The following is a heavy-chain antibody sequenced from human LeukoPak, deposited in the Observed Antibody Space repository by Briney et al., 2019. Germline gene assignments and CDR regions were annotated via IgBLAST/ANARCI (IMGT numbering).Heavy chain of an antibody. Sequence: ASVKVSCKASGYTFTSYYMHWVRQAPGQGLEWMGWINPNSGGTNYAQKFQGRVTMTRDTSISTAYMELSRLRSDDTAVYYCAXXXXXXXXGLIRSFFNYYYMDVWGKGTTVTISS. CDR3: AXXXXXXXXGLIRSFFNYYYMDV. V-gene: IGHV1-2*02. CDR2: INPNSGGT. J-gene: IGHJ6*03. CDR1: GYTFTSYY. D-gene: IGHD3-10*01.